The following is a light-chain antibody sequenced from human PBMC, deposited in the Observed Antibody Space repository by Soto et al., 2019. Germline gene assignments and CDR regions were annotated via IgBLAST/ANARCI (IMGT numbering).Light chain of an antibody. CDR1: QSVGSSY. J-gene: IGKJ3*01. CDR3: QQYATSPFS. Sequence: EIVLTQSPGTLSLSPGERATLSCRASQSVGSSYLAWYQQKPGQAPRVLIYGASSSATGIPDRFSGSGSGTDFTLTISRLEPEDFVVYYGQQYATSPFSFGPGTKVDIK. V-gene: IGKV3-20*01. CDR2: GAS.